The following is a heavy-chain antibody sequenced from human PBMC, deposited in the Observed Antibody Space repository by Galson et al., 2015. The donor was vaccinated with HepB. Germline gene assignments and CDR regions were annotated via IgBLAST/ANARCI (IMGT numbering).Heavy chain of an antibody. CDR3: ARVMSGLQPDYYYGMDV. D-gene: IGHD4-11*01. CDR2: IIPIFGTA. V-gene: IGHV1-69*01. CDR1: GGTFSSYA. Sequence: SCKASGGTFSSYAISWVRQAPGQGLGWMGGIIPIFGTANYAQKFQGRVTITADESTSTAYMELSSLRSEDTAVYYCARVMSGLQPDYYYGMDVWGQGTTVTVSS. J-gene: IGHJ6*02.